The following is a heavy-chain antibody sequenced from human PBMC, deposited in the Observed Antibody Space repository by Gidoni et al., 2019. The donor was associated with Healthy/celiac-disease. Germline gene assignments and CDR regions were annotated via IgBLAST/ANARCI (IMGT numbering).Heavy chain of an antibody. CDR3: ARDQRTVTTDFASDWFDP. D-gene: IGHD4-4*01. CDR1: GGSISSYY. Sequence: QVQLQASGPGLVKPSATLSLTCSVSGGSISSYYWSWILQPPGKGLEWIGRIYTSGSTNYNPSLKSRVTMSVDTSKNQFSLKLSSVTAANTAVYYCARDQRTVTTDFASDWFDPWGQGTLVTVSS. V-gene: IGHV4-4*07. J-gene: IGHJ5*02. CDR2: IYTSGST.